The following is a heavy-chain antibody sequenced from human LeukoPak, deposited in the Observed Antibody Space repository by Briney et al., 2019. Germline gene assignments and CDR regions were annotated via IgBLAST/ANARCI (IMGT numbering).Heavy chain of an antibody. D-gene: IGHD3-22*01. CDR2: IYSGESDT. J-gene: IGHJ4*02. Sequence: PGGSPKISRKASGYSFINYWMGWGRQVPGKGLEGVGTIYSGESDTRYRPSFESRVPISADQSISTAYLQWSRLKASHSAIYSCARLGLEAYDNSGYYYFDSWGQGALVTVSS. CDR3: ARLGLEAYDNSGYYYFDS. CDR1: GYSFINYW. V-gene: IGHV5-51*01.